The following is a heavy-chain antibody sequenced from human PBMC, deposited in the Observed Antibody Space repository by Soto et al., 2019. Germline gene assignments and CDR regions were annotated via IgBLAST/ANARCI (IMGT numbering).Heavy chain of an antibody. J-gene: IGHJ6*04. Sequence: CSWCLIRQPQGKGLEWIGYIYYSGSTNYNPSLKSRVTISVDTSKNQFSLKLSSVTAADTFVYYHARGDYYSARDVQGNGTTVTVSS. CDR2: IYYSGST. CDR3: ARGDYYSARDV. CDR1: CS. V-gene: IGHV4-59*01. D-gene: IGHD1-26*01.